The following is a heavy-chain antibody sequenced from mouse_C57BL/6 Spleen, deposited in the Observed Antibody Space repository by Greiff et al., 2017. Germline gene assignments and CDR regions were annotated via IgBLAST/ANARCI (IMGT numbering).Heavy chain of an antibody. CDR2: ISDGGSYT. Sequence: EVQRVESGGGLVKPGGSLKLSCAASGFTFSSYAMSWVRQTPEKRLEWVATISDGGSYTYYPDNVKGRFTLSRDNAKNTLYLQMSHLKSEDTAMYYCARVNGPYDMDYWGQGTSVTVSS. J-gene: IGHJ4*01. CDR3: ARVNGPYDMDY. CDR1: GFTFSSYA. V-gene: IGHV5-4*01.